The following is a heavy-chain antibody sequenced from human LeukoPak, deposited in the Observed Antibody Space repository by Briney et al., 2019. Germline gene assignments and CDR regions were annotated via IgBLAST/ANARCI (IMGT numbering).Heavy chain of an antibody. CDR1: GFTVDSSA. CDR2: ITGSGGST. V-gene: IGHV3-23*01. CDR3: AKLTTT. D-gene: IGHD4-17*01. Sequence: GASLRRSCAASGFTVDSSAMSWVRQATGKGLEWVSVITGSGGSTYYADSVKGRFTISRDTSNNTLYLQMNSLRADDTAVYYCAKLTTTWGQGTLVTVSP. J-gene: IGHJ5*02.